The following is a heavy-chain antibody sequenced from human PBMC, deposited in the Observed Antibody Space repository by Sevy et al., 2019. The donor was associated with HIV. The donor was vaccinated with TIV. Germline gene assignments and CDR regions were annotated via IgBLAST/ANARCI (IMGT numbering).Heavy chain of an antibody. CDR2: IRSKANSYAT. J-gene: IGHJ6*02. D-gene: IGHD3-3*01. V-gene: IGHV3-73*01. Sequence: GGSLRLSCAASGFTFSGSAMHWVRQASGKGLEWVGRIRSKANSYATAYAASVKGRFTISRDDSKNTAYLQMNSLKTEETAVYYCTRHGDTIFGVVTPYYYYGMDVWGQGTTVTVSS. CDR3: TRHGDTIFGVVTPYYYYGMDV. CDR1: GFTFSGSA.